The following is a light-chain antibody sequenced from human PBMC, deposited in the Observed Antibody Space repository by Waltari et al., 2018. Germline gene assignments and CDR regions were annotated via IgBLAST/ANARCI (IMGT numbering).Light chain of an antibody. CDR2: DTS. V-gene: IGKV3-20*01. Sequence: EIVLTQSPGTLSLSPGERATLSCRASQTVRATYLAWYQQKPGQAPTPVIHDTSSRATGIPDRFSGSGYGTDFSLTISSLEPEDFAVYYCQQYDISPLTFGGGTKVE. CDR1: QTVRATY. J-gene: IGKJ4*01. CDR3: QQYDISPLT.